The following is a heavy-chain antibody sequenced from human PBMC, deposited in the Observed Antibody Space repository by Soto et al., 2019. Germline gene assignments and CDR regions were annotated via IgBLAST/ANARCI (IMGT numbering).Heavy chain of an antibody. V-gene: IGHV3-30-3*01. CDR3: ARGVTSYRPRNYYYYGMDV. Sequence: PGGSLRLSCAASGFTFSSYAMHWVRQAPGKGLEWVAVISYDGSNKYYADSVKGRFTTSRDNSKNTLYLQMNSLRAEDTAVYYCARGVTSYRPRNYYYYGMDVWGQGTTVTVSS. J-gene: IGHJ6*02. CDR1: GFTFSSYA. D-gene: IGHD1-26*01. CDR2: ISYDGSNK.